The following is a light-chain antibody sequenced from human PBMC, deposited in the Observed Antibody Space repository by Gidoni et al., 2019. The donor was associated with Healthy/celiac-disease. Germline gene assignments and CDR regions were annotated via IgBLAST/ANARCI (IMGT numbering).Light chain of an antibody. CDR2: AAS. CDR3: QQSYRTPPDT. V-gene: IGKV1-39*01. J-gene: IGKJ2*01. CDR1: QSISSY. Sequence: IQLTQSPSSLSASVGDRVTITCRASQSISSYLNWYQQKPGKAPKLLIYAASSLQSGVPSRFSGSGSGTDVTLTISSLQPEEFATSYCQQSYRTPPDTFGQGTKLEIK.